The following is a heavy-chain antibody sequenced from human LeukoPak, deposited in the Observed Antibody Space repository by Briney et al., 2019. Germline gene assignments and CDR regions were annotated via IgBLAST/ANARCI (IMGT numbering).Heavy chain of an antibody. CDR3: ARGAVRMITFGGETYFDY. V-gene: IGHV1-8*03. CDR2: MNPNSGNT. Sequence: ASVKVSCKASGYTFTSYDINWVRQATGQGLEWMGWMNPNSGNTGYAQKFQGRVTITRNTSISTAYMELGSLRSEDTAVYYCARGAVRMITFGGETYFDYWGQGTLVTVSS. J-gene: IGHJ4*02. CDR1: GYTFTSYD. D-gene: IGHD3-16*01.